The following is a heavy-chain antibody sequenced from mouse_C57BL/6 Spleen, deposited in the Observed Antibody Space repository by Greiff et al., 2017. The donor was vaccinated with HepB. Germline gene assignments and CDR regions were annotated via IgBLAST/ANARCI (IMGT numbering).Heavy chain of an antibody. Sequence: QVQLKQPGTELVKPGASVKLSCKASGYTFTSYWMHWVKQRPGQGLEWIGNINPSNGGTNYNEKFKSKATLTVDKSSSTAYMQLSSLTSEDSAVYYCARFDYDVGAMDYWGQGTSVTVSS. CDR2: INPSNGGT. D-gene: IGHD2-4*01. V-gene: IGHV1-53*01. CDR1: GYTFTSYW. J-gene: IGHJ4*01. CDR3: ARFDYDVGAMDY.